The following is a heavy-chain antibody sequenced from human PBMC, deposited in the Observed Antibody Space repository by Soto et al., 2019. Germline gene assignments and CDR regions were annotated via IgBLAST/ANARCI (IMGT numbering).Heavy chain of an antibody. J-gene: IGHJ4*02. D-gene: IGHD3-22*01. CDR2: IYAGDSDS. V-gene: IGHV5-51*01. CDR3: ARRPSYFDRSDTTSHFFDF. CDR1: GYTFANSW. Sequence: PGESLKISCYGSGYTFANSWIAWVRQKPGKGLEWMGIIYAGDSDSRYSPSFQGQVTISVDKSINTAHLQWRSLKASDTAMYYCARRPSYFDRSDTTSHFFDFWGQGTLVTVSS.